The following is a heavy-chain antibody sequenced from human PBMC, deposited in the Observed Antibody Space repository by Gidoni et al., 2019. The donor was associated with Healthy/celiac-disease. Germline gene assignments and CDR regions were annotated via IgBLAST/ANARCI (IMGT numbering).Heavy chain of an antibody. V-gene: IGHV3-30-3*01. Sequence: QVQLVESGGGVVQPGRSLSLSCSASGFTFRSYAMHWVRQAPGQGLEWVAVISYDGSNKYYADSVKGRFTISRDNSKNTLYLQMNSLRAEDTAVYYCAREPGYKEYYYYYYMDVWGKGTTVTVSS. J-gene: IGHJ6*03. CDR2: ISYDGSNK. D-gene: IGHD5-18*01. CDR3: AREPGYKEYYYYYYMDV. CDR1: GFTFRSYA.